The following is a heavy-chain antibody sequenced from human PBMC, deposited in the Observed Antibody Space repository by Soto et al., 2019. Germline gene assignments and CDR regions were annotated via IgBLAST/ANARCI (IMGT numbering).Heavy chain of an antibody. D-gene: IGHD3-22*01. CDR3: ARDRVGDSSGLDY. V-gene: IGHV3-33*01. Sequence: QVQLVESGGGAVQPGRSLRLSCAASGFTFSSYGMHWVRQVPGKGLEWVAVIWSDGSNKYYVVSVKGRFTISRDNSKNTLYLQMDNLRAEDTAMYYCARDRVGDSSGLDYWGQGTLVTVSS. J-gene: IGHJ4*02. CDR2: IWSDGSNK. CDR1: GFTFSSYG.